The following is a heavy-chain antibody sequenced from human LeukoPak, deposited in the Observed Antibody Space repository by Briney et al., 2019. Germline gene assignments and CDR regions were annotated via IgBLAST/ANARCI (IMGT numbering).Heavy chain of an antibody. CDR2: INQYGSEK. CDR1: GLTFSRYW. D-gene: IGHD3-16*01. V-gene: IGHV3-7*01. J-gene: IGHJ4*02. Sequence: GGSLRLSCAVSGLTFSRYWMIWVRQAPGKGLEWVASINQYGSEKHYVDSVKGRFTISRDNAKNSVSLQMNSLRAEDTAVYYCARSLGDDWGQGTLVTVSS. CDR3: ARSLGDD.